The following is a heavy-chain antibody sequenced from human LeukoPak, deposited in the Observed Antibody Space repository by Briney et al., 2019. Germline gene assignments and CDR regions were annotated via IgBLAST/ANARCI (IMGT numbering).Heavy chain of an antibody. Sequence: GGSLRLSCAASGFTFSTYGMHWVRQAPGKGLEWVAIISSDGSNKYYADAVQGRFTISRDNSKNTLYLQMSSLRPEDTAVYYCAKLFSLQQLVFYGMDVWGQGTTVTVSS. V-gene: IGHV3-30*18. CDR3: AKLFSLQQLVFYGMDV. CDR2: ISSDGSNK. D-gene: IGHD6-6*01. J-gene: IGHJ6*02. CDR1: GFTFSTYG.